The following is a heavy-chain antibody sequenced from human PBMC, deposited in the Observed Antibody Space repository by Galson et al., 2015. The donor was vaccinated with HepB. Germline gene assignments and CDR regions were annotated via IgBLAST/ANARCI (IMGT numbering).Heavy chain of an antibody. Sequence: LRLSCAASGFTFGDYAMHWVRQAPGKGLEWVSGISWNSGSIIYADSVKGRFTISRDNAKNSLYLQINSVRAEDTALYYCAKAIWGDYALDFWGQGTLVTVSS. CDR1: GFTFGDYA. J-gene: IGHJ4*02. CDR3: AKAIWGDYALDF. CDR2: ISWNSGSI. D-gene: IGHD4-17*01. V-gene: IGHV3-9*01.